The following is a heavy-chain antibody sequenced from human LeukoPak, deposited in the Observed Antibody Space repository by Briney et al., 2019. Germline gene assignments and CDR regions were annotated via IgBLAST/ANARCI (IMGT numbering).Heavy chain of an antibody. CDR1: GFTVSSNY. CDR2: IYSGGST. CDR3: AKDSRYGYRWDYDY. D-gene: IGHD5-18*01. J-gene: IGHJ4*02. Sequence: GGSLRLSCAASGFTVSSNYMSWVRQAPGKGLGWVSVIYSGGSTYYADSVNGRFTISRDNSKNTLYLQMNSLRAEDTAVYYCAKDSRYGYRWDYDYWGQGTPVTVSS. V-gene: IGHV3-53*01.